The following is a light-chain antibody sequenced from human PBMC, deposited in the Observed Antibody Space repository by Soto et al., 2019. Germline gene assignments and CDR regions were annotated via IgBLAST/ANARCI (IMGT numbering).Light chain of an antibody. J-gene: IGLJ1*01. CDR3: CSYADSTTYV. CDR1: SSDAGTYNL. V-gene: IGLV2-23*01. Sequence: QSALTQPASVSGSPGQSITISCTGTSSDAGTYNLVSWYQQHPGKAPKLMIYEGSKWPSGVSNRFSGSKSGNTASLTISGLQAEDEADYYCCSYADSTTYVFGTGTKLTGL. CDR2: EGS.